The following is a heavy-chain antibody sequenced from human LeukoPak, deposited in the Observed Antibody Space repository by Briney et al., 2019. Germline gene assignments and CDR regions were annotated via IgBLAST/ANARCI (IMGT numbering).Heavy chain of an antibody. CDR3: ARRVDGWLPAATYYYYGMDV. CDR2: ISSSSSYI. Sequence: PGRSLRLSCAASGFTFSSYSMNWVRQAPGKGLEWVSSISSSSSYIYYADSVKGRFTISRDNAKNSLYLQMNSLRAEDTAVYYCARRVDGWLPAATYYYYGMDVWGQGTTVTVSS. V-gene: IGHV3-21*01. CDR1: GFTFSSYS. J-gene: IGHJ6*02. D-gene: IGHD2-2*01.